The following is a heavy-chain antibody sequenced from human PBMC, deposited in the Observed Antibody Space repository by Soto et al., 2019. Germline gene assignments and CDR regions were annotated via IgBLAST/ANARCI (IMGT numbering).Heavy chain of an antibody. CDR1: GYSFTSYW. CDR3: ARHFEYDFWSGYVDY. V-gene: IGHV5-51*01. D-gene: IGHD3-3*01. CDR2: IYPGDSDT. J-gene: IGHJ4*02. Sequence: EVQLVQSGAEVKKPGESLKISCKGSGYSFTSYWIGWVRQMPGKGLEWMGIIYPGDSDTRYSPSFQGQVTISADKSISTAYLQGSSLKASDNAMDYCARHFEYDFWSGYVDYWGQGSLVPVSS.